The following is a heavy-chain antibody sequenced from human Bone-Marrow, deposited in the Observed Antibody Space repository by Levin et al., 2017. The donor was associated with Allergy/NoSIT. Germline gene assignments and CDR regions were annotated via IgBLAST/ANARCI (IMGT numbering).Heavy chain of an antibody. D-gene: IGHD6-13*01. CDR3: ARRSSWYSPDY. CDR1: DFGFSDYS. V-gene: IGHV3-11*04. J-gene: IGHJ4*02. Sequence: GESLKISCAASDFGFSDYSMTWVRQAPGKGLEWVSYISPSGASIYYADSVKGRFTISRDNTKNSLFLQMNSLRVEDTAVYYCARRSSWYSPDYWGQGTLVTVST. CDR2: ISPSGASI.